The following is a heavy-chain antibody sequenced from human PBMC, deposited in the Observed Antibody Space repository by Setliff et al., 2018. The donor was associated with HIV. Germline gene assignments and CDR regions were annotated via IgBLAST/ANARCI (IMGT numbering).Heavy chain of an antibody. D-gene: IGHD2-2*01. Sequence: ASVKVSCKASGYTFSSYGISWVRQAPGQGLEWVGWISVFNGYTIYAQKFQDRLTMTTDTSTTTASMELRSLRSDDTAVYYCVRGHCNSDKCWYTWFDPWGQGTLVTVSS. V-gene: IGHV1-18*01. J-gene: IGHJ5*02. CDR3: VRGHCNSDKCWYTWFDP. CDR2: ISVFNGYT. CDR1: GYTFSSYG.